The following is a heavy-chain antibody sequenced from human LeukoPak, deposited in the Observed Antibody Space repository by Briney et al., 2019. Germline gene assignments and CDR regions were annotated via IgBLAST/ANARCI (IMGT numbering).Heavy chain of an antibody. CDR2: ISSSGSTI. V-gene: IGHV3-48*03. D-gene: IGHD1-26*01. CDR1: GFTFSSYE. CDR3: ARSSGSYYTAYDY. Sequence: GGTLRLSCAASGFTFSSYEMNWVRQAPGKGLEWVSYISSSGSTIYYADSVKGRFTISRDNAKNSLYLQMNSLRAEDTAVYYCARSSGSYYTAYDYWGQGTLVTVSS. J-gene: IGHJ4*02.